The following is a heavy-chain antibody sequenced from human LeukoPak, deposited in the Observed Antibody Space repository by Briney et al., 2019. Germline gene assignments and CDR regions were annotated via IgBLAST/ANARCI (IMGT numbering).Heavy chain of an antibody. CDR2: ISGDGGST. Sequence: GRSLRLSCAASGFTFSSYGMHWVRQAPGKGLEWVSLISGDGGSTYYADSVKGRFTISRDNSKNSLYLQMNSLRTEDTALYYCAKDKAFFYDSSGYYFDYWGQGTLVTVSS. CDR3: AKDKAFFYDSSGYYFDY. V-gene: IGHV3-43*02. J-gene: IGHJ4*02. D-gene: IGHD3-22*01. CDR1: GFTFSSYG.